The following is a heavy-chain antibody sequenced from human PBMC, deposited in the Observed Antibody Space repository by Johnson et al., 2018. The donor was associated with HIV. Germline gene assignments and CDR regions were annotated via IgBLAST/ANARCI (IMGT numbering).Heavy chain of an antibody. Sequence: EQLVESGGGVVQPGRSLRLSCAASGFTVSSNYMSWVRQAPGKGLEWVSVIYSGGSTYYADSVKGRFTISRDNSKNTLYLPMNSLRAEDTAGYYWARDLKGWGLPEDAFDIWGQGTMVTVSS. CDR2: IYSGGST. CDR1: GFTVSSNY. V-gene: IGHV3-66*02. CDR3: ARDLKGWGLPEDAFDI. J-gene: IGHJ3*02. D-gene: IGHD2-21*01.